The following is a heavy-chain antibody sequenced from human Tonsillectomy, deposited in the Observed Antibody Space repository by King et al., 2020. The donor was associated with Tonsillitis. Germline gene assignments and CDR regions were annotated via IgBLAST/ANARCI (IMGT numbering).Heavy chain of an antibody. CDR2: IYYSGST. CDR3: ARSGSYRGYFDY. D-gene: IGHD1-26*01. Sequence: QLQESGPGLLKPSETLSLTCTVSGGSISSYYWSWIRQPPGKGLEWIWYIYYSGSTNYNPSLKSRVTISVDTSKNQFSLKLSSVTAADTAVYYCARSGSYRGYFDYWGQGTLVTVSS. V-gene: IGHV4-59*08. CDR1: GGSISSYY. J-gene: IGHJ4*02.